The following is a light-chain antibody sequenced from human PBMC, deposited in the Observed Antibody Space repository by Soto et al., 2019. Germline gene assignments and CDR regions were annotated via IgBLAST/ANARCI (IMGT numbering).Light chain of an antibody. CDR2: VAS. J-gene: IGKJ2*01. Sequence: QMTQSPSSLSASVGDTVTVTCRASQGIRNYLNWFQQKPGKAPKRLISVASTLQSGVPSRFSGSGSGTEFTLTISSLQPEDSATYYCLQHNTYPYTFGQGTKLEIK. CDR1: QGIRNY. V-gene: IGKV1-17*01. CDR3: LQHNTYPYT.